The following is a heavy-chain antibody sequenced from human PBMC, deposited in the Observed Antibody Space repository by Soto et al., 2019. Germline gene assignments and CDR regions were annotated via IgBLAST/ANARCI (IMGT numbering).Heavy chain of an antibody. CDR2: ISKSGSGSAT. V-gene: IGHV3-11*01. Sequence: QVQLVESGGGLVKPGGSLRLSCAGSGFPFTDYYMNWIRQAPGKGLEWVSYISKSGSGSATLYADSVKGRFTISRDNAKNSVYLQMNSLRPEDTAGYYCARRRGGYDWNSHILDLWGQGILVTVSS. CDR1: GFPFTDYY. D-gene: IGHD1-7*01. CDR3: ARRRGGYDWNSHILDL. J-gene: IGHJ5*02.